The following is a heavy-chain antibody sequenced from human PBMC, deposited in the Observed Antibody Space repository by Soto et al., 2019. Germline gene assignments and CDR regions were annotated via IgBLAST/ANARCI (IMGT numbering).Heavy chain of an antibody. CDR3: ARYKMATAAGVFYGLDV. J-gene: IGHJ6*02. V-gene: IGHV4-39*01. CDR2: VYYSGST. CDR1: GDSISSSTYY. D-gene: IGHD6-13*01. Sequence: SETLSLTCTVSGDSISSSTYYWGWIRQPPGKGLEWIANVYYSGSTSYNPSLKSRVTISVDTSKNQFSLQMVSVTPDDTAIYYCARYKMATAAGVFYGLDVWGQGTTVTVSS.